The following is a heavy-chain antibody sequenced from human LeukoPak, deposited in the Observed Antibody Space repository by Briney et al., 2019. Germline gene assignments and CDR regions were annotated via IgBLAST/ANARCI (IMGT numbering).Heavy chain of an antibody. D-gene: IGHD6-13*01. CDR1: GYTLTSYG. CDR3: ARVNWEQQLTYYFDY. V-gene: IGHV1-18*01. CDR2: ISAYNGNT. Sequence: AASVKVSCKASGYTLTSYGISWVRQAAGQGLEWMGWISAYNGNTNYAQKLQGRVTMTTDTSTSTAYMELRSLRSDDTAVYYCARVNWEQQLTYYFDYWGQGTLVTVSS. J-gene: IGHJ4*02.